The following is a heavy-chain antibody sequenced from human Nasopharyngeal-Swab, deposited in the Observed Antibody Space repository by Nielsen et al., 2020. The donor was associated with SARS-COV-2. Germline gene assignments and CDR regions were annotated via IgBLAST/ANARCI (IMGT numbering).Heavy chain of an antibody. D-gene: IGHD6-13*01. V-gene: IGHV4-59*13. Sequence: SETLSLTCTVSGGSISSYYWSWIRQPPGKGLEWIGYIYYSGSTNYNPSLKSRVTISVDTSKNQFSLKLSSVTAADTAVYYCAGGLAAAGTIYYYYHGMDVWGQGTTVTVSS. J-gene: IGHJ6*02. CDR1: GGSISSYY. CDR2: IYYSGST. CDR3: AGGLAAAGTIYYYYHGMDV.